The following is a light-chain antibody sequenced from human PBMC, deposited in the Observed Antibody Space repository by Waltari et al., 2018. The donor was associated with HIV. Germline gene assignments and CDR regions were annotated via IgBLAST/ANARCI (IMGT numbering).Light chain of an antibody. CDR2: DTF. Sequence: QAVVTQEPSLTVSPGGTVTLTCGSSTGPVTSGHHPYWFQQKSGQAPRTLIYDTFNKHPWTPARFPGSLLGGKAALTLSGAQPEDEAEYFCLLSFAGARPVVFGGGTNLTVL. CDR1: TGPVTSGHH. J-gene: IGLJ2*01. CDR3: LLSFAGARPVV. V-gene: IGLV7-46*01.